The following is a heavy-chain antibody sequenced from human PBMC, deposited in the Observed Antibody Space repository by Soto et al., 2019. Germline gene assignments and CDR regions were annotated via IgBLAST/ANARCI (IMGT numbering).Heavy chain of an antibody. CDR1: GYTFTSYY. Sequence: QVQLVQSGAEVKKPGASVKVSCKASGYTFTSYYMHWVRQAPGQGLEWMGIINPSGGSTSYAQKFQGRVTMTRDTSTSTVYMELSSLRSEDTAVYYCARDRVPAASPYGMDVWGQGTTVTVSS. CDR3: ARDRVPAASPYGMDV. J-gene: IGHJ6*02. D-gene: IGHD2-2*01. V-gene: IGHV1-46*01. CDR2: INPSGGST.